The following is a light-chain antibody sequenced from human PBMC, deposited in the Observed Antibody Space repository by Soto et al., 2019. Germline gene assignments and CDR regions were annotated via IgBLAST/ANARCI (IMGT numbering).Light chain of an antibody. CDR3: QQYNGYPYT. CDR1: QSISSW. CDR2: KAS. J-gene: IGKJ2*01. V-gene: IGKV1-5*03. Sequence: DIQMSQSPSTVSASVGDRVTITCRASQSISSWLAWYQQKPGNAPKVLIYKASNLETGVPSRFSGSGSETEFTLTISSLQPDDFATYYCQQYNGYPYTFGQGTKLEIK.